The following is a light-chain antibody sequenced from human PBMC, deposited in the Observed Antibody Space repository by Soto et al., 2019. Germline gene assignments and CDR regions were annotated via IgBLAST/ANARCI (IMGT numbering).Light chain of an antibody. J-gene: IGKJ1*01. V-gene: IGKV3-15*01. Sequence: ERVMTQSPATLSVSPGDRATLSCRASQSVGSNLAWYQQKPGQAPRLLIFGASTRATGVPARFSGSGSGTEFTLTISRLEPEDFAVYYCQQYGSSGTFGQGTKVEIK. CDR1: QSVGSN. CDR3: QQYGSSGT. CDR2: GAS.